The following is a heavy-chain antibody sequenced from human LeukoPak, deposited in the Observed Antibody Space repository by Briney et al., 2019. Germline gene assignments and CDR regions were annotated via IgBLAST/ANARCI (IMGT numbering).Heavy chain of an antibody. CDR2: ISWNSGSI. CDR3: AKESGGNYYFDY. Sequence: PGRSLRLSCAASGFTFDDYAMHWVRQAPGKGLEWVSGISWNSGSIGYADSVKGRFTISRDNAKNSLYLQMNSLRAEDTALYYCAKESGGNYYFDYWGQGTLVTVSS. D-gene: IGHD4-23*01. CDR1: GFTFDDYA. J-gene: IGHJ4*02. V-gene: IGHV3-9*01.